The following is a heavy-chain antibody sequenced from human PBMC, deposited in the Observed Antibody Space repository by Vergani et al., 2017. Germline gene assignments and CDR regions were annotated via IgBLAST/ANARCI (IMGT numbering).Heavy chain of an antibody. D-gene: IGHD5-12*01. J-gene: IGHJ4*02. CDR2: IYYSGST. V-gene: IGHV4-34*01. Sequence: QVQLQQWGAGLLKPSETLSLTCAVYGGSFSGYYWSWIRQPPGKGLEWIGYIYYSGSTYYNPSLKSRVTISVDTSKNQFSLKLSSVTAADTAVYYCARYTMTTIIHFDYWGQGTLVTVSS. CDR1: GGSFSGYY. CDR3: ARYTMTTIIHFDY.